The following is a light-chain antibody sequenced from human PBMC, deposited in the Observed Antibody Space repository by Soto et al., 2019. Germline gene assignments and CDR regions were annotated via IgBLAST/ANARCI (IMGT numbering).Light chain of an antibody. CDR3: QQYDNLPRVT. CDR1: QGISNY. V-gene: IGKV1-33*01. J-gene: IGKJ4*01. Sequence: DIQMTQSPSSLSASVGDRVTITCQASQGISNYLNWYQQKPGKAPKLLIYDASNLETGVPSRFSGSGSGTDFTFTIISLQPEDIATYYYQQYDNLPRVTFGGGTKVEIK. CDR2: DAS.